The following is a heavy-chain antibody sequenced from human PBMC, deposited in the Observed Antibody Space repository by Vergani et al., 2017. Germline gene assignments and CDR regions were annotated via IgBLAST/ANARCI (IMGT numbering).Heavy chain of an antibody. CDR2: INPYSGGA. D-gene: IGHD1-26*01. Sequence: QVQLVQSGAEVKKPGASVKVSCKASGYTFTDYYMHWVRQAPGQGLEWVGWINPYSGGANTAQKFQGRVTMTRDTSITTAYMELSRLRSDDMAIYYCARGYSGNYVGDYWGQGTLVTVSS. CDR3: ARGYSGNYVGDY. J-gene: IGHJ4*02. CDR1: GYTFTDYY. V-gene: IGHV1-2*02.